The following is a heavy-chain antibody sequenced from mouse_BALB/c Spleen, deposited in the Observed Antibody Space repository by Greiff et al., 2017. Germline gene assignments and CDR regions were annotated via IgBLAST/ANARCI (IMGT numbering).Heavy chain of an antibody. CDR2: IDPANGNT. CDR3: ATGRDAMDY. V-gene: IGHV14-3*02. D-gene: IGHD1-1*01. CDR1: GFNIKDTY. Sequence: EVKLMESGAELVKPGASVKLSCTASGFNIKDTYMHWVKQRPEQGLEWIGRIDPANGNTKYDPKFQGKATITADTSSNTAYLQLSSLTSEDTAVYYCATGRDAMDYWGQGTSVTVSS. J-gene: IGHJ4*01.